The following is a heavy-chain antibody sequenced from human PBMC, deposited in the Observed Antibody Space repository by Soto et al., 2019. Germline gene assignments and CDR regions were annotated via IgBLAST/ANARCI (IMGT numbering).Heavy chain of an antibody. Sequence: VQLVQSGAEVKKPGSSVKVSCKASGGTSSSYAISWVRQAPGQGLEWMGGIIPIFGTANYAQKFQGRVTITADESTSTAYMELSSLRSEDTAVYYCARVLVDYDFWSGYYRNWFDPWGQGTLVTVS. CDR2: IIPIFGTA. CDR1: GGTSSSYA. V-gene: IGHV1-69*01. D-gene: IGHD3-3*01. J-gene: IGHJ5*02. CDR3: ARVLVDYDFWSGYYRNWFDP.